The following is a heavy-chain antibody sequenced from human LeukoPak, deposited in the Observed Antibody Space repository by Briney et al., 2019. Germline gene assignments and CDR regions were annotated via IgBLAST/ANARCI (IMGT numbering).Heavy chain of an antibody. Sequence: PGGSLRLSCAASGFSFSDYNMNWVRQAPGKGLEWVAYISSSSSTTHYADSVTGRFSISRDNAKSSLYLQMNSLRVEDTAVYYCARGGYGITMVRGVHDAFDIWGQGTMVTVSS. CDR1: GFSFSDYN. CDR2: ISSSSSTT. V-gene: IGHV3-48*01. D-gene: IGHD3-10*01. J-gene: IGHJ3*02. CDR3: ARGGYGITMVRGVHDAFDI.